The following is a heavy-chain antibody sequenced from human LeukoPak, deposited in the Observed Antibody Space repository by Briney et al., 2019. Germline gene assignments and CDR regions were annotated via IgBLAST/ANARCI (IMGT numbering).Heavy chain of an antibody. J-gene: IGHJ4*02. CDR2: IYSGGST. V-gene: IGHV3-53*01. D-gene: IGHD6-6*01. CDR3: VAARTGAYYFDY. CDR1: GFTVSSNY. Sequence: GGSLRLSCAASGFTVSSNYMSWVRQAPGKGLEWVSVIYSGGSTYYADSVKGRFTISRDNSKNTLYLQMDSLRAEDTAVYYCVAARTGAYYFDYWGQGTLVTVSS.